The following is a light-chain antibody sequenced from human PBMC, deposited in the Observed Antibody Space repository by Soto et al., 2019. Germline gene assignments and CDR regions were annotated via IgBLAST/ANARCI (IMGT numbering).Light chain of an antibody. CDR2: EVN. CDR3: YSFAGFNTQ. J-gene: IGLJ2*01. CDR1: SSGIGTFNL. V-gene: IGLV2-23*02. Sequence: QSVLTQPASVSGSPGQSIAISCTGNSSGIGTFNLVSWYQQHPGKAPKLIIYEVNKRPSGISSRFSASKSGNTASLTISGLQAEDEADYYCYSFAGFNTQFGGGTKLTVL.